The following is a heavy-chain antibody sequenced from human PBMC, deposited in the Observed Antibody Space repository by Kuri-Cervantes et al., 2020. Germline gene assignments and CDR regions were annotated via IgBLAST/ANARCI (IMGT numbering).Heavy chain of an antibody. CDR2: ITGRGDIT. CDR3: AKRWAGVVVTANGY. D-gene: IGHD2-21*02. J-gene: IGHJ4*02. Sequence: GESLKISCAASGFTSSSYAMSWVRQAPGKGLEWVSLITGRGDITHYADSVKGRFTISRDNSKNTLYLQMNNLRADDTAVYYCAKRWAGVVVTANGYWGQGTLVTVSS. V-gene: IGHV3-23*01. CDR1: GFTSSSYA.